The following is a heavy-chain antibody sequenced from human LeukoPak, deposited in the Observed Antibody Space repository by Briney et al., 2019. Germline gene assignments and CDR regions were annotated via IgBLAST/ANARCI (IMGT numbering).Heavy chain of an antibody. D-gene: IGHD6-6*01. J-gene: IGHJ4*02. CDR1: GYTFTSYG. CDR3: ARAHSSSSGDFDY. Sequence: GASVKVSCKASGYTFTSYGISWVRQAPGQGLEWMGWISAYNGNTNYAQKLQGRVTMTTDTSTSTAYTELRSLRSDDTAVYYCARAHSSSSGDFDYWGQGTLVTVSS. V-gene: IGHV1-18*01. CDR2: ISAYNGNT.